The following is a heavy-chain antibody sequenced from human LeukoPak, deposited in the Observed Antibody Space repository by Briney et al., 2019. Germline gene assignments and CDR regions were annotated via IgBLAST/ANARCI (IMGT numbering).Heavy chain of an antibody. CDR2: IYPGDSDI. CDR1: GSSFTSYW. V-gene: IGHV5-51*01. Sequence: GESLKISCKGSGSSFTSYWIGWVRQLPGKGLEWMGIIYPGDSDIRDSPSFQGQVTISADKSITTAYLQWSSLKASDTAMYYCARLPPGTNWFDLWGQGTLVTVSS. CDR3: ARLPPGTNWFDL. J-gene: IGHJ5*02.